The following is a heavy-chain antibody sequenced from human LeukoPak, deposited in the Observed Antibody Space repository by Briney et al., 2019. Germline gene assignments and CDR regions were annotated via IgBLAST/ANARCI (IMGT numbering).Heavy chain of an antibody. Sequence: SQTLSLTCVISGDSVSTNNAAWSWIRQSPSRGLEWLGRTYYRSKWLNDYAVFVKSRITINPETSKNQFSLQLNSVTPEDTAVYYCVGNYGDYSYGMDVWGQGTTVTVSS. D-gene: IGHD5-24*01. J-gene: IGHJ6*02. CDR2: TYYRSKWLN. CDR3: VGNYGDYSYGMDV. V-gene: IGHV6-1*01. CDR1: GDSVSTNNAA.